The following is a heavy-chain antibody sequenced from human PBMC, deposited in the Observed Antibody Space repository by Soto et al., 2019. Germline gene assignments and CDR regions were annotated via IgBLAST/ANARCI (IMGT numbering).Heavy chain of an antibody. V-gene: IGHV3-66*01. CDR3: ARGAWTNGVCHYYYYMGV. D-gene: IGHD2-8*01. Sequence: EVQLVESGGGLVQPGGSLRLSCAASGYTVSSNYMSWVRQAPGKGLEWVSVIYSGGSTYYADSVKGRFTSYRDNSKNTLYLQMNSLRAEDTAVYYCARGAWTNGVCHYYYYMGVWGKGTTVTVSS. CDR1: GYTVSSNY. CDR2: IYSGGST. J-gene: IGHJ6*03.